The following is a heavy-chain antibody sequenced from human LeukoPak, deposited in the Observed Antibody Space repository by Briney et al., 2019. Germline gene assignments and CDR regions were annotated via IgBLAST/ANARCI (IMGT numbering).Heavy chain of an antibody. Sequence: GGSLRLSCAASGFTFSSYAMSWVRQAPGKGLEWVSAISGSGGSTYYADSVKGRFTISRDNSKNTLYLQMNSLRAEDTAVYYCSSSWTGTYYYYYMDVWGKGTTVTVSS. CDR3: SSSWTGTYYYYYMDV. CDR1: GFTFSSYA. V-gene: IGHV3-23*01. J-gene: IGHJ6*03. D-gene: IGHD6-13*01. CDR2: ISGSGGST.